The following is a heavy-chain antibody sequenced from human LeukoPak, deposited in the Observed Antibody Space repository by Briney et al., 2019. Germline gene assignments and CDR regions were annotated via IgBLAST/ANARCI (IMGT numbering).Heavy chain of an antibody. CDR1: GFIVSNNY. Sequence: GGSLRLSCAASGFIVSNNYMSWVRQAPGKGLEWVSIIYSAGNTYYLDSVKGRFTISRDNSKNTLYLQMNSLRVEDTAVYYRARTIVGSSYDAFDIWGQGTMVIVS. J-gene: IGHJ3*02. V-gene: IGHV3-53*01. D-gene: IGHD1-26*01. CDR3: ARTIVGSSYDAFDI. CDR2: IYSAGNT.